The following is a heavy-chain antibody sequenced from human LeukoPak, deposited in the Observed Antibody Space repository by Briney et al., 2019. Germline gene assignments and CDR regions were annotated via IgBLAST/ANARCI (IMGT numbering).Heavy chain of an antibody. D-gene: IGHD6-13*01. V-gene: IGHV1-18*04. CDR2: ISAYNGNT. J-gene: IGHJ3*02. CDR1: GYTFTSYY. Sequence: GASVKVSCKASGYTFTSYYMHWVRQAPGQGLEWMGWISAYNGNTNYAQKLQGRVTMTTDTSTSTAYMELRSLRSDDTAVYYCARVIAAAGDAFDIWGQGTMVTVSS. CDR3: ARVIAAAGDAFDI.